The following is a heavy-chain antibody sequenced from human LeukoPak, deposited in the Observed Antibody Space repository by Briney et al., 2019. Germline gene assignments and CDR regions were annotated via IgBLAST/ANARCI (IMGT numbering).Heavy chain of an antibody. CDR3: AIAAAGSWYYYYGMDA. D-gene: IGHD6-13*01. J-gene: IGHJ6*02. CDR2: IYSGGST. CDR1: GFTFDEHA. V-gene: IGHV3-66*01. Sequence: GSLRLSCVASGFTFDEHAMYWVRQAPGKGLEWVSVIYSGGSTYYADSVKGRFTISRDNSKNTLYLQMNSLRAEDTAVYYWAIAAAGSWYYYYGMDAWGQGTTVTVSS.